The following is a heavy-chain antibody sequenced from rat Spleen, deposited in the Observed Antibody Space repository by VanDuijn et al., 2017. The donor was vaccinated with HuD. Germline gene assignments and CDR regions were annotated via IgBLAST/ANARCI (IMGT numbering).Heavy chain of an antibody. CDR3: ARSVFDY. Sequence: EVQLVESGGGLVQPGRSMKLSCAASGFTFSNYDMAWVRQAPTKGLEWIASISYNGVSTYYRDSVKGRFTISRDNAKSTLYLQMESLRSEDTATYYCARSVFDYWGQGVMVTVSS. V-gene: IGHV5-25*01. J-gene: IGHJ2*01. CDR1: GFTFSNYD. CDR2: ISYNGVST.